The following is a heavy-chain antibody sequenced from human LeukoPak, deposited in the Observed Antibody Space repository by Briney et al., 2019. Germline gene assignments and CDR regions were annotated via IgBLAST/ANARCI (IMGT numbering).Heavy chain of an antibody. CDR2: ISNSGSTI. CDR3: ARAADYYGSGSPNWFDP. V-gene: IGHV3-48*03. D-gene: IGHD3-10*01. J-gene: IGHJ5*02. CDR1: GFAFRTYE. Sequence: GGSLRLSCAASGFAFRTYEMNWVRQAPGKGLERVSYISNSGSTIYYADSVKGRFTISRDNAKSSLYLQMNSLRVDDTAVYYCARAADYYGSGSPNWFDPWGQGTLVTVSS.